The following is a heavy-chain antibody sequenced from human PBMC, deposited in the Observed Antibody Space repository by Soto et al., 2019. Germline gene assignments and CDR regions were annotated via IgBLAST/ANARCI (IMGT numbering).Heavy chain of an antibody. Sequence: EVQLVESGGGLVEPGGSLRLSCAASGFTFNGAWMNWVRQGPGKGLEWVGRVKSKFDGGTIDYAAPVKGRFTISRDHSRNTVDLQMHSLSPEATAMSYCSAVIPEWGAYACDYWGHGALVTVSS. V-gene: IGHV3-15*07. CDR2: VKSKFDGGTI. J-gene: IGHJ4*01. CDR3: SAVIPEWGAYACDY. D-gene: IGHD3-10*01. CDR1: GFTFNGAW.